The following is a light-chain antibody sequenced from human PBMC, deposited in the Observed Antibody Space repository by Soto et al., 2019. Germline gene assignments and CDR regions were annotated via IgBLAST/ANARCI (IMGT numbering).Light chain of an antibody. V-gene: IGLV2-14*01. J-gene: IGLJ1*01. CDR2: DVS. CDR1: SIDVGGDNY. CDR3: SSYTSSSTPRV. Sequence: QSVLTQPASVSGSPGQSITISCTGTSIDVGGDNYVSWYQQHPGKAPKLMIYDVSNRPSGVSNRFSGSKSGNTASLTISGLQAEDEADYYCSSYTSSSTPRVFGTGTKVTVL.